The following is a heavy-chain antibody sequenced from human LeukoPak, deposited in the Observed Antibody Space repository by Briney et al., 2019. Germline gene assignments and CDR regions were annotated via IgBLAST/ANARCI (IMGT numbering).Heavy chain of an antibody. J-gene: IGHJ6*03. CDR3: ARGPDHGATSHLGRYYYMDV. V-gene: IGHV3-30-3*01. CDR2: ISYDGSNK. Sequence: GRSLRLSCAASGFTFSSYAMHWVRQAPGKGLEWVAVISYDGSNKYYADSVKGRFTISRDNSKNTLYLQMNSLRAEDTAVYYCARGPDHGATSHLGRYYYMDVWGKGTTVTVSS. D-gene: IGHD4-17*01. CDR1: GFTFSSYA.